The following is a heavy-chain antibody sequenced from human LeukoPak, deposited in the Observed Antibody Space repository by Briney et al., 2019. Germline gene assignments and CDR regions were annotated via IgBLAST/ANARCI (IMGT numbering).Heavy chain of an antibody. J-gene: IGHJ4*02. V-gene: IGHV3-48*04. Sequence: GGSLRLSCAASGFTFSNACMNWVRQAPGKGLEWVSSISRSGGTTYYADSVKGRFTISRDNAKNSLYLQVNSLRAEDTAVYYCASGNWNNVVYWGQGTLVTVSS. CDR2: ISRSGGTT. D-gene: IGHD1/OR15-1a*01. CDR1: GFTFSNAC. CDR3: ASGNWNNVVY.